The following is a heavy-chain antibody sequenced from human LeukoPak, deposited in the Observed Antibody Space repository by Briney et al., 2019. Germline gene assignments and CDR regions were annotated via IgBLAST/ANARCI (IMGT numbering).Heavy chain of an antibody. D-gene: IGHD2-15*01. V-gene: IGHV1-2*02. CDR1: GYAFTGYY. CDR3: ARDSAGGVEVVAAPPPWFDP. CDR2: INPNSGGT. J-gene: IGHJ5*02. Sequence: ASVKVSCKASGYAFTGYYMHWVRQAPGQGLERMGWINPNSGGTNYAQKFQGRVTMTRDTSISTAYMELSRLRSDDTAVYYCARDSAGGVEVVAAPPPWFDPWGQGTLVTVSS.